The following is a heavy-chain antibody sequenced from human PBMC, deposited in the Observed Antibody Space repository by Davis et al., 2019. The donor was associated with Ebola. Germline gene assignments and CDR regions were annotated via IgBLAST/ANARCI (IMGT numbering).Heavy chain of an antibody. CDR3: TTSYVGIVYASDV. V-gene: IGHV3-23*01. D-gene: IGHD3-10*02. J-gene: IGHJ3*01. Sequence: GESLKTPFAALGFHFNTYAMSWVPQAPGKGREWVQGMRVSGDRTNYADPVRGRFTISRDNSKNTVYLQLDRLRVEDTATYYCTTSYVGIVYASDVWGQGSKVVVSS. CDR2: MRVSGDRT. CDR1: GFHFNTYA.